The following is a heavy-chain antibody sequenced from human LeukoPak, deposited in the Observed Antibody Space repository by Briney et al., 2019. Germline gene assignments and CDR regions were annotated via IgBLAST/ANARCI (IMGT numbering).Heavy chain of an antibody. V-gene: IGHV4-34*01. Sequence: SETLSLTCAVYGGSFSGYYWSWIRQPPGNGLEWIGEINHSGSTNYNPSLKSRVTISVDTSKNQFSLKLSSVTAADTAVYYCARGPRIVVVPAAMPDNAFDIWGQGTMVTVSS. CDR1: GGSFSGYY. D-gene: IGHD2-2*01. CDR2: INHSGST. J-gene: IGHJ3*02. CDR3: ARGPRIVVVPAAMPDNAFDI.